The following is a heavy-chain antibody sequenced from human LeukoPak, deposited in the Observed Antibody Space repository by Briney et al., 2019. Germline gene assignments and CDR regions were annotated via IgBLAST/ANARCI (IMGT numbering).Heavy chain of an antibody. CDR2: ISAYNGNT. J-gene: IGHJ4*02. Sequence: ASVKVSFKASGYTFTSYGISWVRQAPGQGLEWMGWISAYNGNTNYAQKLQGRVTMTTDTSTSTAYMELRSLRSDDTAMYYCARGPSESEIYYLDYWGQGTLVTVSP. V-gene: IGHV1-18*01. CDR1: GYTFTSYG. D-gene: IGHD2-15*01. CDR3: ARGPSESEIYYLDY.